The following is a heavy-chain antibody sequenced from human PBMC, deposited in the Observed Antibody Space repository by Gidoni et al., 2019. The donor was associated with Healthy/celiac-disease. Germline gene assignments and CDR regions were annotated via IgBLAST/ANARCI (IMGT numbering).Heavy chain of an antibody. D-gene: IGHD3-22*01. Sequence: EVQLVASGGGLVKPGGSSRLSCAASGFTFSSYSMNWVRQAPGKGLEWVSSISSSSSYIYYADSVKGRFTISRDNAKNSLYLQMNSLRAEDTAVYCCARDSSYYDSSGTNGEFDYWGQGTLVTVSS. CDR1: GFTFSSYS. CDR3: ARDSSYYDSSGTNGEFDY. V-gene: IGHV3-21*01. J-gene: IGHJ4*02. CDR2: ISSSSSYI.